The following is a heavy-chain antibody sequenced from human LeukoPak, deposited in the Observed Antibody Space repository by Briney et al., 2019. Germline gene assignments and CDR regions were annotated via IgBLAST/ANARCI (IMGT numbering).Heavy chain of an antibody. J-gene: IGHJ4*02. V-gene: IGHV4-59*01. CDR1: GGSISSYY. D-gene: IGHD3-22*01. CDR2: IYYSGST. CDR3: ARGYDSSGYLYGY. Sequence: SETLSLTCTVSGGSISSYYWSWIRQPPGKGLEWIGYIYYSGSTNYNPSLKSRVTISVDTSKNQFSLKPSSVTAADTAVYYCARGYDSSGYLYGYWGQGTLVTV.